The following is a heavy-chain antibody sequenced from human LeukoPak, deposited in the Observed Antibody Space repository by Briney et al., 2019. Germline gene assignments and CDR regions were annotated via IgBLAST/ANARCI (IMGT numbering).Heavy chain of an antibody. Sequence: GASVKVSCKASGYTFTGYYMHWVRQAPGQGLEWMGWINPNSGGTNYAQKFQGRVTMTRDTSISTAYMELSRLRSDDTAVYYCARAEIMITFGGVIRYWGQGTPVTVSS. J-gene: IGHJ4*02. CDR1: GYTFTGYY. CDR3: ARAEIMITFGGVIRY. V-gene: IGHV1-2*02. D-gene: IGHD3-16*01. CDR2: INPNSGGT.